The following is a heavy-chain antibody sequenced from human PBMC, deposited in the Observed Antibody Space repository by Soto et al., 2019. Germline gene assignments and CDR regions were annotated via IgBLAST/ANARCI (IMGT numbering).Heavy chain of an antibody. Sequence: TGGSLRLSCAASGFTFSSYAMSWVRQAPGKGLEWVSAISGSGGSTYYADSVKGRFTISRDNSKNTLYLQMNSLRAEDTAVYYCAKVVITFGGVIPTDAFDIWGQGTMVTVSS. CDR1: GFTFSSYA. D-gene: IGHD3-16*02. V-gene: IGHV3-23*01. CDR3: AKVVITFGGVIPTDAFDI. J-gene: IGHJ3*02. CDR2: ISGSGGST.